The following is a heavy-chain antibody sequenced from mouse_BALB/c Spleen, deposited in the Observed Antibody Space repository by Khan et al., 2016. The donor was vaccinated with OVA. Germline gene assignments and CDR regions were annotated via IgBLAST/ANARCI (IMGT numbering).Heavy chain of an antibody. CDR2: LSYSGST. V-gene: IGHV3-2*02. CDR3: ARTARIKY. J-gene: IGHJ2*01. CDR1: GYSITSGYG. Sequence: EVQLQESGPGLVKPSQSLSLTCTVTGYSITSGYGWNWIRQFPGNKLEWMGYLSYSGSTNYNPILKSRITITQDTSKNQFFLQFSSVTTEDTATYYCARTARIKYWGQGTTLTVSS. D-gene: IGHD1-2*01.